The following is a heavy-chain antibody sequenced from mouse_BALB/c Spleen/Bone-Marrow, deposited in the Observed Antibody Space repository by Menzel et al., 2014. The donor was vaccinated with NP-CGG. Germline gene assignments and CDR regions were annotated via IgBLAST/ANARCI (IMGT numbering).Heavy chain of an antibody. CDR1: GFDFSRYW. D-gene: IGHD3-2*01. Sequence: EVKLEESGGGLVQPGGSLKLSCAASGFDFSRYWMSWVRQAPGKGLEWIGEINPDSSTINYTPSLKDKFIISRNNAKNTLCLHMYKVRSEDTALYCCARSTARATWLAYWGQGTLVTVSA. CDR2: INPDSSTI. V-gene: IGHV4-1*02. J-gene: IGHJ3*01. CDR3: ARSTARATWLAY.